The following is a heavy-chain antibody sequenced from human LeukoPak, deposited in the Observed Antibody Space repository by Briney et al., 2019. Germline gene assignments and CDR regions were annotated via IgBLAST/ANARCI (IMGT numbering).Heavy chain of an antibody. CDR2: IYTSGST. Sequence: PSETLSLTCTVSGGSISSYYWSWIRQPAGKGLEWIGRIYTSGSTNYNPSLKSRVTMSVDTSKNQFSVKLSSVTAADTAVYYCARDGYYYDSTGYSGGYWGQGTLVTVSS. CDR1: GGSISSYY. D-gene: IGHD3-22*01. J-gene: IGHJ1*01. V-gene: IGHV4-4*07. CDR3: ARDGYYYDSTGYSGGY.